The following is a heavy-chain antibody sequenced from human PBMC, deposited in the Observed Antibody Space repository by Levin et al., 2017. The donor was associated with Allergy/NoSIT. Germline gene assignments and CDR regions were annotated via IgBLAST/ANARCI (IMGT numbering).Heavy chain of an antibody. V-gene: IGHV4-34*01. Sequence: PSETLSLTCAVYGGSFSGYYWSWIRQPPGKGLEWIGEINHSGSTNYNPSLKSRVTISVDTSKNQFSLKLSSVTAADTAVYYCARGLKYSRQIDYWGQGTLVTVSS. D-gene: IGHD6-6*01. CDR2: INHSGST. J-gene: IGHJ4*02. CDR3: ARGLKYSRQIDY. CDR1: GGSFSGYY.